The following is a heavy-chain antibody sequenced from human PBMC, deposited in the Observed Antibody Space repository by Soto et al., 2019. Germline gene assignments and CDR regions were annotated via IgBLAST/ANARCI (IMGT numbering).Heavy chain of an antibody. CDR3: AKDRGIIVKAGDAFDV. D-gene: IGHD3-16*02. V-gene: IGHV3-23*01. J-gene: IGHJ3*01. CDR1: GFTLSMSA. CDR2: ISDSGDRT. Sequence: GGSLRLSCASSGFTLSMSAVNWVRQAPGKGLEWVSYISDSGDRTYYADSVKGRFTISRGRSKNTVSLQMDSLRAEDTAVYYCAKDRGIIVKAGDAFDVWGQGTKVTVSS.